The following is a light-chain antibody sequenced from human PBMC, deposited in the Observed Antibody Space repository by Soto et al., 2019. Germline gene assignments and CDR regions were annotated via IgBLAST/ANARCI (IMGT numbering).Light chain of an antibody. V-gene: IGKV4-1*01. J-gene: IGKJ2*01. CDR2: WAS. CDR3: HQYYNTPYT. CDR1: QSVLYSSNNKNY. Sequence: DIVMTQSPDSLAVSLGERVTINCKSSQSVLYSSNNKNYLAWYQQKPGQPPKLLIYWASTRESGVPDRFSGSGSGTDFTLTISSLQAEDVAVYYCHQYYNTPYTFGQGTKLEIK.